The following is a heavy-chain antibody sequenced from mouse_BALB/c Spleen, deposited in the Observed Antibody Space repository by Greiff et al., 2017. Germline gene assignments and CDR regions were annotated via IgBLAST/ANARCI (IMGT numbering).Heavy chain of an antibody. CDR2: INPYYGST. J-gene: IGHJ4*01. D-gene: IGHD2-1*01. V-gene: IGHV1-39*01. Sequence: VQLQQTGPELVKPGASVKISCKASGYSFTDYIMLWVKQSHGKSLEWIGNINPYYGSTSYNLKFKGKATLTVDKSSSTAYMQLNSLTSEDSAVYYCARTPYGNYGSAMDYWGQGTSVTVSS. CDR1: GYSFTDYI. CDR3: ARTPYGNYGSAMDY.